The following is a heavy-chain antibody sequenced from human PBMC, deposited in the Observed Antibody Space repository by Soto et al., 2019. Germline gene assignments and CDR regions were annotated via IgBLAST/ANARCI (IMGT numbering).Heavy chain of an antibody. D-gene: IGHD6-6*01. V-gene: IGHV1-58*01. J-gene: IGHJ6*02. CDR1: GFTFTSSA. Sequence: VASVKVSCKASGFTFTSSAVQWVRQARGQRLEWIGWIVVGSGNTNYAQKFQERVTITRDMSTSTAYMELSSLRSEDTAVYYCAADRSPPYSSSSPYYYGMDVWGQGTTVTVSS. CDR3: AADRSPPYSSSSPYYYGMDV. CDR2: IVVGSGNT.